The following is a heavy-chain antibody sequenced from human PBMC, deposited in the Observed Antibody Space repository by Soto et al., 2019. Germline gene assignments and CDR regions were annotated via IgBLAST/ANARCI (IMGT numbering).Heavy chain of an antibody. Sequence: PGGSLRLSCAASEFTFSTYSLSWVRQAPGKGLEWVSSISSSSDYIYYTDSVKGRFIISRDDAKNSLYLQMNSLRAEDTAVYYCARWALEGPTSGWAYYFDYWGHGTLVTVYS. D-gene: IGHD6-19*01. CDR2: ISSSSDYI. J-gene: IGHJ4*01. CDR1: EFTFSTYS. V-gene: IGHV3-21*01. CDR3: ARWALEGPTSGWAYYFDY.